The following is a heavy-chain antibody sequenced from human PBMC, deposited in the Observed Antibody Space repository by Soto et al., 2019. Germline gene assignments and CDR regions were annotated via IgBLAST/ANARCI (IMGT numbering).Heavy chain of an antibody. CDR3: ARDGPHRWIDY. V-gene: IGHV1-46*01. J-gene: IGHJ4*02. Sequence: ASVKVSCKASGYTFRGYRMHWVRQAPGQGLEWMGIINPSGGATTYAQKFQGRVTMTRDTSTSTVYMDLSSLTSEDTAVYYCARDGPHRWIDYWGQGTLVTVSS. CDR2: INPSGGAT. CDR1: GYTFRGYR.